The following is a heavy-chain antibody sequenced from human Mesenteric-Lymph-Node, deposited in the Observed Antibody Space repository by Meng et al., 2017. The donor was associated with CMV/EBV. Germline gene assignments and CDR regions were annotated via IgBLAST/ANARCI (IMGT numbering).Heavy chain of an antibody. CDR1: VSSNY. CDR2: IYSGGGT. J-gene: IGHJ3*02. CDR3: ASPSVAYCSGGSCYRNGFDI. D-gene: IGHD2-15*01. V-gene: IGHV3-66*02. Sequence: VSSNYMSWVRQAPGKGVEWVSGIYSGGGTYYADSVKGRFTISRDNSKNTLYLQMNSLRAEDTAVYYCASPSVAYCSGGSCYRNGFDIWGRGTMVTVSS.